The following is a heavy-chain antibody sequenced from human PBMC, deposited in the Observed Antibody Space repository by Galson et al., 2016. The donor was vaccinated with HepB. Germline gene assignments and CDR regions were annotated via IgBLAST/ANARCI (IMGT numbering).Heavy chain of an antibody. J-gene: IGHJ5*01. CDR3: AAAPTIFGVGVIDS. V-gene: IGHV1-3*01. Sequence: NFQGGVTITRDTSASTVYMELSSLRSEDTAVYYCAAAPTIFGVGVIDSWGQGTLVTVSS. D-gene: IGHD3-3*01.